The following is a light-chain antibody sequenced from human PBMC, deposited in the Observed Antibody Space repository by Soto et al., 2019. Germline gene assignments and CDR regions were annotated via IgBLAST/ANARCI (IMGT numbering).Light chain of an antibody. CDR3: QQYNIYPLT. Sequence: DVQMTQSPSSLSASVGDRVTITCRASQDINSWLAWYQQKPGNAPKSLIYAASSLQTGVPSRFSGSDSGTHFTLTISNLQPEDSATYYCQQYNIYPLTFGGGTKVEIK. J-gene: IGKJ4*01. CDR2: AAS. CDR1: QDINSW. V-gene: IGKV1D-16*01.